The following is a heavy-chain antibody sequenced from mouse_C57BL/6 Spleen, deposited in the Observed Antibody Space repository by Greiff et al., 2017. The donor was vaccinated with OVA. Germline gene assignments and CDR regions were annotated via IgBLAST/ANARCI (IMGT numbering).Heavy chain of an antibody. V-gene: IGHV3-1*01. D-gene: IGHD2-3*01. Sequence: EVKVEESGPGMVKPSQSLSLTCTVTGYSITSGYDWHWIRHFPGNKLEWMGYISYSGSTNYNPSLKSRISITHDTSKNHFFLKLNSVTTEDTATYYCARAIYDGYYEGAMDYWGQGTSVTVSS. J-gene: IGHJ4*01. CDR1: GYSITSGYD. CDR3: ARAIYDGYYEGAMDY. CDR2: ISYSGST.